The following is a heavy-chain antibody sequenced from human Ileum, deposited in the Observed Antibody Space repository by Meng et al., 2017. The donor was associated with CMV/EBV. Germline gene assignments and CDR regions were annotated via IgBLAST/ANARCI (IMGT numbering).Heavy chain of an antibody. D-gene: IGHD4-23*01. CDR3: ARDPTVANGGGY. CDR2: MNPNSGNT. J-gene: IGHJ4*02. Sequence: ASVKVSCKASGYTFTGYYMHWVRQATGQGLEWMGWMNPNSGNTGYAQKFQGRVTMTRNTSISTAYMELSSLRSEDTAVYYCARDPTVANGGGYWGQGTLVTVSS. CDR1: GYTFTGYY. V-gene: IGHV1-8*02.